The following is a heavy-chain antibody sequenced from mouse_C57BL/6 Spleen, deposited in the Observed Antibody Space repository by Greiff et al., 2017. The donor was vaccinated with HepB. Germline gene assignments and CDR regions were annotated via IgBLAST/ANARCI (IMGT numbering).Heavy chain of an antibody. V-gene: IGHV5-4*01. CDR1: GFTFSSYA. CDR2: ISDGGSYT. J-gene: IGHJ3*01. Sequence: EVQRVESGGGLVKPGGSLKLSCAASGFTFSSYAMSWVRQTPEKRLEWVATISDGGSYTYYPDNVKGRFTISRDNATNNPYLQLSHLKSEDTAMYYCARVSPRFDEGFAYWGQGTLVTVSA. CDR3: ARVSPRFDEGFAY.